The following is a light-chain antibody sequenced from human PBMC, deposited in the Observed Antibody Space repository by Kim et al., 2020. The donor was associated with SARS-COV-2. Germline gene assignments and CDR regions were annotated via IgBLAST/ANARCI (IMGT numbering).Light chain of an antibody. J-gene: IGKJ2*01. CDR1: QSVGNN. CDR3: HQYNDWPPGDT. V-gene: IGKV3-15*01. Sequence: SPGKRATLFCRASQSVGNNVAWYQHKPGQAPRVLIYGSSTRATGIPARFSGSGSGTEFTLSISSLQSEDFAVYFCHQYNDWPPGDTFGQGTKLEF. CDR2: GSS.